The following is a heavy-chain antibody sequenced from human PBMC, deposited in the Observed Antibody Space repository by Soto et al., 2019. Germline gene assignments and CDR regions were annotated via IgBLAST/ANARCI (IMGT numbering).Heavy chain of an antibody. CDR3: AIDGWYNWNDVGESGYYGMDV. CDR2: INPNSGGT. J-gene: IGHJ6*02. Sequence: QVQLVQSGAEVKKPGASVKVSCKASGYTFAGDYMHRVRQAPGQGLEWMGWINPNSGGTNYAQKFQGWVTMTRDTSISTAYMELSRLRSDDTAVYYCAIDGWYNWNDVGESGYYGMDVWGQGTTVTVSS. V-gene: IGHV1-2*04. CDR1: GYTFAGDY. D-gene: IGHD1-1*01.